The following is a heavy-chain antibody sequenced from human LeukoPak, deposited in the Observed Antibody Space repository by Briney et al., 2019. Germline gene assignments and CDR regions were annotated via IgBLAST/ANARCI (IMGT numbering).Heavy chain of an antibody. D-gene: IGHD6-19*01. J-gene: IGHJ4*02. CDR3: ARPGYSSGLDY. V-gene: IGHV5-51*01. CDR1: GYSFTNNW. Sequence: RGESLKISCKGSGYSFTNNWIGWVRQMPGKGLEWMGIIYPADSDTRYSPSFQGQVTISADKSISTAYLQWSSLKASDTAMYYCARPGYSSGLDYWGRGTLVTVSS. CDR2: IYPADSDT.